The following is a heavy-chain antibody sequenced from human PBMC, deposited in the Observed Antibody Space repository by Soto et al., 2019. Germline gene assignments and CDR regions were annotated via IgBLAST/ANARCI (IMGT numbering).Heavy chain of an antibody. Sequence: EVQLVESGGGLVQPGGSLRLSCVASGFTFSDYWMHWVRQAPGEGLVWVSRINSDGRSTNYADSVKGRFTISRDNAKNTLYLEMTRLRAEDTAVYYCARDKFVALGGDYWGQGTLVTVSS. CDR3: ARDKFVALGGDY. J-gene: IGHJ4*02. V-gene: IGHV3-74*01. CDR2: INSDGRST. D-gene: IGHD2-21*01. CDR1: GFTFSDYW.